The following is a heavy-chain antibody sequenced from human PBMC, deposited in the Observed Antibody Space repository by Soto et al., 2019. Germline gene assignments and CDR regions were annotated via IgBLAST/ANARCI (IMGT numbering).Heavy chain of an antibody. Sequence: PGESLKISCKGSGYSFTSYWISWVRQMPGKGLEWMGRIDPSDSYTNYSPSFQGHVTISAGKSISTAYLQWSSLKASDTAMYYCARDIVNTAMTQPFDYWGQGTLVTVSS. V-gene: IGHV5-10-1*01. CDR1: GYSFTSYW. J-gene: IGHJ4*02. D-gene: IGHD5-18*01. CDR3: ARDIVNTAMTQPFDY. CDR2: IDPSDSYT.